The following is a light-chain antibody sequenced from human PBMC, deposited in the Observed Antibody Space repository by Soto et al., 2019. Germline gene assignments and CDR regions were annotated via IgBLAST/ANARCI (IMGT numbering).Light chain of an antibody. Sequence: EIVLTQSPGTLSLSPGERATLSCGASQSVSSSYLAWYQQKPGQAPRLLIYGASTRATGVPARFSGSGSGTEFTLTISSLQSEDFAVYYCQQYNNWPPITFGQGTRLEI. CDR3: QQYNNWPPIT. J-gene: IGKJ5*01. V-gene: IGKV3-15*01. CDR1: QSVSSSY. CDR2: GAS.